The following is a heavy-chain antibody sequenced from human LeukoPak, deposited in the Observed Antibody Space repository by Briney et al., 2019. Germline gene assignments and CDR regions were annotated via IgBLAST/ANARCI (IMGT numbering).Heavy chain of an antibody. CDR1: GYTFTSYY. J-gene: IGHJ3*02. CDR2: INPSGGST. D-gene: IGHD5-24*01. Sequence: GASVKVSCKASGYTFTSYYMHWVRQAPGRGLEWMGIINPSGGSTSYAQKFQGRVTMTRDMSTSTVYMELSSLRSEDTAVYYCARSWLQGTFDIWGQGTMVTVSS. V-gene: IGHV1-46*01. CDR3: ARSWLQGTFDI.